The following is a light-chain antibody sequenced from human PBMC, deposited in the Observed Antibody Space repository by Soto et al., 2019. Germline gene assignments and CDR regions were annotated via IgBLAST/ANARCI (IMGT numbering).Light chain of an antibody. CDR2: GVS. Sequence: QSALTQPASVSGSPGQSITISCTGTGSDIGNYNYVSWYQQHPGKAPKLMIYGVSNRPSGVSNRFSGSKSGNAASLTISGLQAEDEADYYCSSYTSDTTLWVFGGGTQLTVL. CDR3: SSYTSDTTLWV. J-gene: IGLJ3*02. V-gene: IGLV2-14*01. CDR1: GSDIGNYNY.